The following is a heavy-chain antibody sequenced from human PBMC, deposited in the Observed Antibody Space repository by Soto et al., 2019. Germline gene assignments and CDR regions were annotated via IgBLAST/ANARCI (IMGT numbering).Heavy chain of an antibody. J-gene: IGHJ6*02. Sequence: GGSLRLSCAASGFTFSSYWMSWVRQAPGKGLEWVANIKQDGSEKYYVDSAKGRFTISRDNAKNSLYLQMNSLRAEDTAVYYCASLLSLAPNYYYGMDVWGQGTTVTVSS. CDR2: IKQDGSEK. V-gene: IGHV3-7*01. CDR1: GFTFSSYW. CDR3: ASLLSLAPNYYYGMDV.